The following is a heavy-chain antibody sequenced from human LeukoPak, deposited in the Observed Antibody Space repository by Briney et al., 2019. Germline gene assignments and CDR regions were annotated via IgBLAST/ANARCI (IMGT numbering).Heavy chain of an antibody. J-gene: IGHJ3*02. V-gene: IGHV3-9*01. CDR3: AKDISSRDCWSGDDAFDI. Sequence: GRSLRLSCAASGFTFDDYAMHWVRQAPGKGLEWVSGISRNSGSIGYADSVKGRFTISRDNAKNSLYLQMNSLRAKDTALYYCAKDISSRDCWSGDDAFDIWGEGTMVTVSS. CDR2: ISRNSGSI. D-gene: IGHD3-3*01. CDR1: GFTFDDYA.